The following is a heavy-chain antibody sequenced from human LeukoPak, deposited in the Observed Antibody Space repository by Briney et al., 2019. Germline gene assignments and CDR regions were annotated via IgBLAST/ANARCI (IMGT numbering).Heavy chain of an antibody. J-gene: IGHJ4*02. V-gene: IGHV1-46*01. Sequence: ASVKVSCKASGYTFTSCYVHWVRQAPGQGLEWMGIINPSGGSTSYAQKFQGRVTMTRDTSTSTVYMELSSLRSEDTAVYYCARDLGGSCIDYWGQGTLVTVSS. CDR2: INPSGGST. D-gene: IGHD2-15*01. CDR3: ARDLGGSCIDY. CDR1: GYTFTSCY.